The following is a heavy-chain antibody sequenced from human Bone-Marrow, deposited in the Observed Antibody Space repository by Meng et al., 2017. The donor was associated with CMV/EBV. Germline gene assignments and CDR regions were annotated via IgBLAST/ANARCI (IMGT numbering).Heavy chain of an antibody. J-gene: IGHJ6*02. D-gene: IGHD3-9*01. V-gene: IGHV3-23*01. CDR3: AKARATGNLRGMDV. CDR1: GFTFNNYA. CDR2: IDSTGAGT. Sequence: SGFTFNNYAMTWVRQAPGKGLEWVAAIDSTGAGTYYADSVKGRFTVSRDNSKNTLYLQMNSLRAEDTAVYHCAKARATGNLRGMDVWGQGTTVTVSS.